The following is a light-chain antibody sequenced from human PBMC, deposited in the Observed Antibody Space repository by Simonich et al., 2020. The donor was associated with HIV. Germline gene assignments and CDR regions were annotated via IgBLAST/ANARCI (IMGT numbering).Light chain of an antibody. Sequence: DIVMTQSPDSLAVSLGERATINCKSSQSVLYNSNNKNFLAWYQKKPGQPPKLLIYWASTRESGVPDRFSGSGSGTDFTLTISSLQAEDVAVYYCQQYYGTPYTFGQGTKVEI. CDR3: QQYYGTPYT. CDR2: WAS. CDR1: QSVLYNSNNKNF. V-gene: IGKV4-1*01. J-gene: IGKJ2*01.